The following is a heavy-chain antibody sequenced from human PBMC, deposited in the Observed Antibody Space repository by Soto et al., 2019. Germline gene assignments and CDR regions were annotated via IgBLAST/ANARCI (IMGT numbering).Heavy chain of an antibody. CDR2: ISWNSGSI. CDR3: AKGRVELPYNWFDP. Sequence: GGSLRLSCAASGFTFDDYAMHWVRQAPGKGLEWVSGISWNSGSIGYADSVKGRFTISRDNAKNSLYLQMNSLRAEDTALYYCAKGRVELPYNWFDPWGQGTLVTVSS. V-gene: IGHV3-9*01. CDR1: GFTFDDYA. J-gene: IGHJ5*02. D-gene: IGHD1-7*01.